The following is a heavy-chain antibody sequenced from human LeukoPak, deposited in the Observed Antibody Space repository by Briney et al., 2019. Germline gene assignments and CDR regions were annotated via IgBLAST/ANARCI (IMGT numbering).Heavy chain of an antibody. J-gene: IGHJ4*02. Sequence: GASVKVSRKASGYTLTNYAMNWVGQAPGQGVEWMGWINTNTGNPTYAQGFTGRFVFSVDTTVSTAYLQISSLKAEDTAVYYCASGHSYGYYFEYWGQGTLVTVSS. CDR3: ASGHSYGYYFEY. D-gene: IGHD5-18*01. CDR1: GYTLTNYA. V-gene: IGHV7-4-1*02. CDR2: INTNTGNP.